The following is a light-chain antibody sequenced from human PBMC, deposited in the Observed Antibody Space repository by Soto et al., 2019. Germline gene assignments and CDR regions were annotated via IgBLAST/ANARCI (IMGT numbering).Light chain of an antibody. V-gene: IGKV1-39*01. J-gene: IGKJ4*01. Sequence: IHLTQSPSSLSASVGDRVTIVCRASESISDYLNWYQLKSGEAPKVLIYSASTLRGGVPSRFSGTGSGTEFTLTISSLQPEDVATYYCQQTFSHLLSFGGGTKVDIK. CDR1: ESISDY. CDR2: SAS. CDR3: QQTFSHLLS.